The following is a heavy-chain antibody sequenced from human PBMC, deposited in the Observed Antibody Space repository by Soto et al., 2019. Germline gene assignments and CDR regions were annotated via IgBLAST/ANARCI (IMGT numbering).Heavy chain of an antibody. CDR1: GFTFSSYA. CDR3: ATGEHDYRKK. Sequence: GGSLRLSCAASGFTFSSYAMHWVRQAPGKGLEWVAVISYDGGTTDYAAPVKGRFTISRDDSKNTLYLQMNSLKTEDTAVYYCATGEHDYRKKWGQGALVTVSS. V-gene: IGHV3-30*04. CDR2: ISYDGGTT. D-gene: IGHD4-4*01. J-gene: IGHJ4*02.